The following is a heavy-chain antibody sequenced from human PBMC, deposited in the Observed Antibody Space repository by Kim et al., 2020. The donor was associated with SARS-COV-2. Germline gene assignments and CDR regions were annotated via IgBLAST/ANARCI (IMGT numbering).Heavy chain of an antibody. CDR2: IYYSGST. J-gene: IGHJ6*02. CDR3: ARHHYYYGMDV. V-gene: IGHV4-39*01. CDR1: GDSISRSSYY. Sequence: SETLSLTCTVSGDSISRSSYYWGWIRQPPGKGLEWIGSIYYSGSTYYNPSLKSRVTISVDTSKNQFSLKLSSVTAADTAVYYCARHHYYYGMDVWGQGTTVTVSS.